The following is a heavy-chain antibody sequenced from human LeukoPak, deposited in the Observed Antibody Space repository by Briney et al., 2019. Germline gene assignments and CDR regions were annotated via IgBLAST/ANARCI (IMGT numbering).Heavy chain of an antibody. Sequence: GGSLRLSCAASGFTVSNSYLSRVRQAPGKGLEWVSVIYTDGSTYYAGSVKGRFTISRDNSKNTLYLQMSSLRAEDTAVYYCARDRGFYDTSPPDWGQGTLVTVSS. D-gene: IGHD3-22*01. V-gene: IGHV3-53*01. CDR3: ARDRGFYDTSPPD. CDR2: IYTDGST. J-gene: IGHJ4*02. CDR1: GFTVSNSY.